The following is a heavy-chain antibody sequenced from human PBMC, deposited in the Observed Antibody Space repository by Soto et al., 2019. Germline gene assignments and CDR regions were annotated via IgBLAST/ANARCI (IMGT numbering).Heavy chain of an antibody. J-gene: IGHJ4*02. V-gene: IGHV4-39*07. CDR1: SGFY. D-gene: IGHD6-19*01. Sequence: SGFYWGRISKNPGKGLEWIGSIYYSGSTYYNPSLKSRVTISVDTSKNQFSLKLSSVTAADTAVYYCASFVAGTDYFDYWGQGTLVPVSS. CDR3: ASFVAGTDYFDY. CDR2: IYYSGST.